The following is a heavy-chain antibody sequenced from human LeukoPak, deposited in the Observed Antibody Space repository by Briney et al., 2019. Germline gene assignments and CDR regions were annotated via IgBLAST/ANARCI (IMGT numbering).Heavy chain of an antibody. CDR1: GFIFKDYW. Sequence: GGSLRLSCAVSGFIFKDYWMIWVRQAPGKGLEWVANIKQDGSEKYYVDSVKGRFTISRDNAKNSLYLQMNTLRAEDTAMYYCAKDAQPRSRWFDPWGQGTLVTVSS. V-gene: IGHV3-7*03. CDR3: AKDAQPRSRWFDP. J-gene: IGHJ5*02. CDR2: IKQDGSEK. D-gene: IGHD1-14*01.